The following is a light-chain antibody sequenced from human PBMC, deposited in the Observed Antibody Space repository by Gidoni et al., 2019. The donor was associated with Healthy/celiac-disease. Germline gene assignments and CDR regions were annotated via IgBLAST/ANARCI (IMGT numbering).Light chain of an antibody. V-gene: IGKV3-20*01. CDR2: GAS. Sequence: EIVLTQSPGTLSLSPGERATLSCRASQSVSSSYLAWYQKKLGQAPRLLIYGASSRATGIPDRFSGSGSGTDFTLTISRLEPEDFAVYYCQQYGSSYTFGQGTKLEIK. CDR3: QQYGSSYT. J-gene: IGKJ2*01. CDR1: QSVSSSY.